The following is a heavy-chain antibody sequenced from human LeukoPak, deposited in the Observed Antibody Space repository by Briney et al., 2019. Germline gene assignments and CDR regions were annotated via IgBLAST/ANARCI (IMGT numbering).Heavy chain of an antibody. D-gene: IGHD3-10*01. CDR3: ARGLRRFGELLGY. J-gene: IGHJ4*02. V-gene: IGHV1-8*01. CDR2: MNPNSGNT. CDR1: GYTFTSYD. Sequence: GASVKVSCKASGYTFTSYDINWVRQATGQGLEWMGWMNPNSGNTGYAQKFQGRATMTRNTSISTAYMELSSLRSEDTAVYYCARGLRRFGELLGYWGQGTLVTVSS.